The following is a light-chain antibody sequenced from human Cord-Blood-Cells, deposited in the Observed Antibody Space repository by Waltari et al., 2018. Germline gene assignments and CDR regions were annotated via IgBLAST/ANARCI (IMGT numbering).Light chain of an antibody. CDR3: HQSYSTPLYT. CDR2: YVS. V-gene: IGKV1-39*01. J-gene: IGKJ3*01. Sequence: DIQMTQCPFSLSASVGDRVTITWRESQSIRSYFNWCLHKTGKAPKLLIYYVSSLQCGVQSRFCGSGCETEFTLTISSLQPDDVETYYYHQSYSTPLYTFGPGTKVDIK. CDR1: QSIRSY.